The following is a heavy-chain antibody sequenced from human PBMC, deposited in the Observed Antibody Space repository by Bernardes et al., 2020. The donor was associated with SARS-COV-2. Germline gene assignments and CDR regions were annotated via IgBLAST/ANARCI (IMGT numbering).Heavy chain of an antibody. CDR2: ISGSGGST. Sequence: GGSLRLSCAASGFTFSSYAMSWVRQAPGKGLEWVSAISGSGGSTYYADSVKGRFTISRDNSKNTLYLQMNSLRVEDTAVYYCAKPFQIHGAVWDIHWGQGTLVTVSS. V-gene: IGHV3-23*01. CDR1: GFTFSSYA. CDR3: AKPFQIHGAVWDIH. D-gene: IGHD5-18*01. J-gene: IGHJ4*02.